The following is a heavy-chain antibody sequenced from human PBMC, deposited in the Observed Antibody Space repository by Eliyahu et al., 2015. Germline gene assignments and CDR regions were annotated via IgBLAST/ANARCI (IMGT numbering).Heavy chain of an antibody. CDR1: GYTXTKYA. CDR3: ARNRHEYGGYDYSF. Sequence: QVQLVQSGSGLKKPGASVKVSCQASGYTXTKYAMSWVRQAPGQGLEWLGWINTNTGNPTYAPGFTGRFVFSLDTPVTTAYLQISSLKAEDTAVYYCARNRHEYGGYDYSFWGQGTLVTVSS. D-gene: IGHD5-12*01. CDR2: INTNTGNP. V-gene: IGHV7-4-1*02. J-gene: IGHJ4*02.